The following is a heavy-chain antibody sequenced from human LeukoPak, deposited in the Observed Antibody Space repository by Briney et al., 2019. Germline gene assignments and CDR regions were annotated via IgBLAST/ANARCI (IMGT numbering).Heavy chain of an antibody. D-gene: IGHD2-2*01. CDR2: VSGSGGNI. J-gene: IGHJ4*02. Sequence: GSLRLSCAASGFTFSSYTMSWVRQAPGKGLEWVSGVSGSGGNIHYADSVKGRFTISRDNSKNMLYLQMNSLRAEDTAVYYCAASLPNIVVVPATKGPFGYWGQGALVTVSS. V-gene: IGHV3-23*01. CDR3: AASLPNIVVVPATKGPFGY. CDR1: GFTFSSYT.